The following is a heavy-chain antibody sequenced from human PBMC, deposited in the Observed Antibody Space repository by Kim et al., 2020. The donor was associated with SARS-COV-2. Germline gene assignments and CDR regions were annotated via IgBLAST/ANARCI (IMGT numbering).Heavy chain of an antibody. CDR3: ARFSIYYDSSGYYFDY. J-gene: IGHJ4*02. CDR2: IYYSGST. CDR1: GGSISSYY. Sequence: SETLSLTCTVSGGSISSYYWSWIRQPPGKGLEWIGYIYYSGSTNYNPSLKSRVTISVDTSKNQFSLKLSSVTAADTAVYYCARFSIYYDSSGYYFDYWGQGTLVTVSS. V-gene: IGHV4-59*01. D-gene: IGHD3-22*01.